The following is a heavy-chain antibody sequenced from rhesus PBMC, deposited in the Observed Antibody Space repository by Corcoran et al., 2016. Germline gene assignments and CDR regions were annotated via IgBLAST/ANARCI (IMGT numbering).Heavy chain of an antibody. CDR1: GGSISSSY. CDR3: AVGVTLDY. D-gene: IGHD3-34*01. J-gene: IGHJ4*01. V-gene: IGHV4-169*01. Sequence: QLQLQESGPGLVKPSETLSVTCAVSGGSISSSYWSWIRQAPGKGLEWIGYIYGSGSSTNYNPSLKSRVTLSVDTSKNQLSLKLSSVTAADTAVYYCAVGVTLDYWGQGVLVTVSS. CDR2: IYGSGSST.